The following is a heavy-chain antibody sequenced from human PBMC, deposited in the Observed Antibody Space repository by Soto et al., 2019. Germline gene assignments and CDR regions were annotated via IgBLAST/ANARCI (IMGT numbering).Heavy chain of an antibody. CDR2: ISSSSSTI. D-gene: IGHD4-17*01. CDR1: GFTFSSYS. Sequence: GGSLRLSCAASGFTFSSYSMNWVRQAPGKGLEWVSYISSSSSTIYYADSVKGRFTISRDNAKNSLYLQMNSLRDEDTAVYYSAARSDYGDYVSYYFDYWGQGTLVTVSS. V-gene: IGHV3-48*02. J-gene: IGHJ4*02. CDR3: AARSDYGDYVSYYFDY.